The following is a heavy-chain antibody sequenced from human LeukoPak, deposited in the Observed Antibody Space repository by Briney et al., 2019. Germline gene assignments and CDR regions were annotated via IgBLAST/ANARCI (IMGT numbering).Heavy chain of an antibody. Sequence: GESLQISCKGSGYSFTSYWIGWVRQMPGKGLEWMGIIYPGDSDTRYSPSFQGQVTISADKSISTAYLQWSSLKASDTAMYYCARGAYSSGWYGLSAFDIWGQGTMVTVSS. CDR3: ARGAYSSGWYGLSAFDI. CDR2: IYPGDSDT. D-gene: IGHD6-19*01. J-gene: IGHJ3*02. V-gene: IGHV5-51*01. CDR1: GYSFTSYW.